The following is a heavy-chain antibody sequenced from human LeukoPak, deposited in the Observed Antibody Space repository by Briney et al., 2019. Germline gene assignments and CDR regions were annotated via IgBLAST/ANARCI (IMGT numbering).Heavy chain of an antibody. CDR2: ISYDGSNK. Sequence: GGSLRLSCAASGFTFSSYAMHWVRQAPGKGLEWVAVISYDGSNKYYADSVKGRFTISRDHSKNTLYLQMNSLGAEDTAVYYCAGRINYYDSSGYYYVRYFDSWGQGTLVAVSS. J-gene: IGHJ4*02. V-gene: IGHV3-30*04. D-gene: IGHD3-22*01. CDR3: AGRINYYDSSGYYYVRYFDS. CDR1: GFTFSSYA.